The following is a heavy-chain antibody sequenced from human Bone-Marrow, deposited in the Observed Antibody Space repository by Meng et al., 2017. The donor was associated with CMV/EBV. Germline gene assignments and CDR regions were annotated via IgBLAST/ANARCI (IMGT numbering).Heavy chain of an antibody. CDR2: IYYSGST. Sequence: GSLKISCTVSGGSISSSSYYWGWIRQPPGKGLEWIGSIYYSGSTYYNPSLKSRVTISVDTSKNQFSLKLSSVTAADTAVYYCARVTIFGAIYWGQGTLVTVSS. CDR1: GGSISSSSYY. V-gene: IGHV4-39*07. D-gene: IGHD3-3*01. J-gene: IGHJ4*02. CDR3: ARVTIFGAIY.